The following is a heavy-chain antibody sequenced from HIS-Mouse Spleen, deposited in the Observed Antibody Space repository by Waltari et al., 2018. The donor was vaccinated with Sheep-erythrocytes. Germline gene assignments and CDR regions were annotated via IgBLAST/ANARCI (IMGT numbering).Heavy chain of an antibody. Sequence: EVQLVESGGGLVKPGGSLRLSCAASGFTFSSYSMNWVRQAPGKGLEWVESIGSSSSYIYDADSVKGRFTISRDNAKNSLYLQMNSLRADDTAVYYCARVASGATFDYWGQGTLVTVSS. J-gene: IGHJ4*02. D-gene: IGHD1-26*01. CDR1: GFTFSSYS. CDR3: ARVASGATFDY. V-gene: IGHV3-21*01. CDR2: IGSSSSYI.